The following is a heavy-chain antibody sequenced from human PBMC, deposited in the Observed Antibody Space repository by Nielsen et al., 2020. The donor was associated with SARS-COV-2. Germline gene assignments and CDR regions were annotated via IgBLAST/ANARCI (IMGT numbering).Heavy chain of an antibody. CDR3: ARLEDAGFDY. J-gene: IGHJ4*02. V-gene: IGHV3-23*01. CDR2: ISGSGGST. Sequence: GESLKISCAASGFTFSSYAMSWVRQAPGKGLEWVSAISGSGGSTYYADSVKGRFTISRDNAKNSLYLQMNSLRAEDTAVYYCARLEDAGFDYWGQGTLVTVSS. CDR1: GFTFSSYA. D-gene: IGHD3-16*01.